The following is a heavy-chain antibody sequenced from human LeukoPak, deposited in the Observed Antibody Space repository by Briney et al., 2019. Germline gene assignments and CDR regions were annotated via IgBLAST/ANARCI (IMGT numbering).Heavy chain of an antibody. D-gene: IGHD3-10*01. Sequence: ASVKLSCNASGYTFTSYDINRERQATGQGLEWMGCTNPNSGNTAYAQKFQGRVTMTRNTSISTAYMDLSSLRSEATAAYYCACVAVLRGVIISGGFDPWAQETLVTVSS. CDR2: TNPNSGNT. CDR3: ACVAVLRGVIISGGFDP. CDR1: GYTFTSYD. J-gene: IGHJ5*02. V-gene: IGHV1-8*01.